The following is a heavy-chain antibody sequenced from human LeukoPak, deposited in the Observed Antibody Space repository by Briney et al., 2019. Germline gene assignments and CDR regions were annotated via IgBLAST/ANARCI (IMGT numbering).Heavy chain of an antibody. D-gene: IGHD1-26*01. CDR2: ISGSAKST. CDR3: AREGYSGSYFYFDY. J-gene: IGHJ4*02. CDR1: GFTFSSYV. V-gene: IGHV3-21*01. Sequence: GGSLRLSCAASGFTFSSYVMSWVRQAPGKGLEWVSSISGSAKSTYYADSVKGRFTISRDNAKNSLYLQMNSLRAEDTAVYYCAREGYSGSYFYFDYWGQGTLVTVSS.